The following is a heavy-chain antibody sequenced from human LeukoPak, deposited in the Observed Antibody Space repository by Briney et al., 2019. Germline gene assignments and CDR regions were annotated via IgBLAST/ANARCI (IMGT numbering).Heavy chain of an antibody. D-gene: IGHD2-15*01. CDR1: GFTFSNNW. CDR3: ARVVPCSSSSCYSLHHYVDV. V-gene: IGHV3-7*01. J-gene: IGHJ6*03. CDR2: IKEDGSET. Sequence: PGGSLRLSCAASGFTFSNNWMTWVRQAPGKGLEWVANIKEDGSETYYVDSVRGRFIVSRDNAKNSLYLQMSRLRAADTAIYYCARVVPCSSSSCYSLHHYVDVWGKGTTVTVSS.